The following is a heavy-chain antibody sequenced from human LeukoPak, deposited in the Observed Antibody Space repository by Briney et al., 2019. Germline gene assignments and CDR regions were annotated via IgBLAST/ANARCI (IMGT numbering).Heavy chain of an antibody. J-gene: IGHJ4*02. V-gene: IGHV3-7*01. CDR1: GFTFSSYW. CDR2: IKQDGSEK. Sequence: PGGSLRPSCVASGFTFSSYWMTWVRQAPGKGLEWVANIKQDGSEKYYVDSVKGRFTISRDNAKNSLYLQMNSLRVEDTALYFCATSGTYACFDCWGQGTLVTVSS. CDR3: ATSGTYACFDC. D-gene: IGHD1-26*01.